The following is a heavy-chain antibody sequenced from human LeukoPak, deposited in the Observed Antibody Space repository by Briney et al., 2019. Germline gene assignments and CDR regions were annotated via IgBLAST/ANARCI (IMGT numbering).Heavy chain of an antibody. V-gene: IGHV4-34*01. CDR3: ARAMVRGVIRD. CDR1: GGSFSGYY. CDR2: INHSGST. D-gene: IGHD3-10*01. Sequence: SKTLSLTCAVYGGSFSGYYWSWIRQPPGKGLEWIGEINHSGSTNYNPSLKSRVTISVDTSKNQFSLKLSSVTAADTAVYYCARAMVRGVIRDWGQGTLVTVSS. J-gene: IGHJ4*02.